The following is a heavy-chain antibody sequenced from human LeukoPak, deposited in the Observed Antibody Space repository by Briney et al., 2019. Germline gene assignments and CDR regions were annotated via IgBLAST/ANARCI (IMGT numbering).Heavy chain of an antibody. V-gene: IGHV4-59*01. J-gene: IGHJ5*02. CDR1: GGSISSYY. CDR2: IYYSGST. Sequence: SETLSLTCTVSGGSISSYYWSWIRQPPGKGLEWIGYIYYSGSTNYNPSLKSRVTISVDTSKNQFSLKLSSVTAADTAVYYCARDHNWNYGWFDPWGQGTLVTVSS. CDR3: ARDHNWNYGWFDP. D-gene: IGHD1-7*01.